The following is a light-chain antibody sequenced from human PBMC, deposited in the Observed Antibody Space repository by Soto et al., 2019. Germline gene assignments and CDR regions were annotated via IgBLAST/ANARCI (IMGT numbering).Light chain of an antibody. CDR1: QSSSSY. CDR3: QQSYSTPRT. J-gene: IGKJ1*01. V-gene: IGKV1-39*01. CDR2: AAY. Sequence: DVPMTQSPSSLSASVGDRVTITCRARQSSSSYLNWYQQKPWKAPQLLIYAAYSLQSGVPSRFSRSGSGTDFTLTISSLPPEDFATYYCQQSYSTPRTFGQGTKVEIK.